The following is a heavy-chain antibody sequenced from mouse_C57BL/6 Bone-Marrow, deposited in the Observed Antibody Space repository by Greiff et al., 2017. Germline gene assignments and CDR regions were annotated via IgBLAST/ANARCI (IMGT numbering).Heavy chain of an antibody. CDR2: ISDGGSYT. J-gene: IGHJ4*01. CDR3: ARDPAQATEHYAMDY. D-gene: IGHD3-2*02. Sequence: EVKVEESGGGLVKPGGSLKLSCAASGFTFSSYAMSWVRQTPEKRLEWVATISDGGSYTYYPDNVKGRFTISRDNAKNNLYLQMSHLKSEDTAMYYCARDPAQATEHYAMDYWGQGTSVTVSS. V-gene: IGHV5-4*01. CDR1: GFTFSSYA.